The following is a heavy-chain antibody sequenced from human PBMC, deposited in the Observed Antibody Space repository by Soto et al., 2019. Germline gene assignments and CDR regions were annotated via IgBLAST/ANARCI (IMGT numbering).Heavy chain of an antibody. V-gene: IGHV3-21*01. D-gene: IGHD3-3*01. J-gene: IGHJ6*02. CDR3: ARTSQGDDFWSGYYYYYYYYGMDV. CDR2: ISSSSSYI. CDR1: GFTFSSYS. Sequence: EVQLVESGGGLVKPGGSLRLSCAASGFTFSSYSMNWVRQAPGKGLEWVSSISSSSSYIYYADSVKGRFTISRDNAKNSLYLQMNSLRAEDTAVYYCARTSQGDDFWSGYYYYYYYYGMDVWGQGTTVTVSS.